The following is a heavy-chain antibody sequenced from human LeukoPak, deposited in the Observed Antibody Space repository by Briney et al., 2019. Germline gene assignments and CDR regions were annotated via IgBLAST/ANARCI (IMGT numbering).Heavy chain of an antibody. CDR3: ARIYSSSSSRGAFDI. CDR1: GFTFTTYT. D-gene: IGHD6-6*01. CDR2: ISSSSSYI. Sequence: PGGSLSLSCAASGFTFTTYTMNWVRQAPGKGLEWVSSISSSSSYIYYADSVKGRFTISRDNAKNSLYLQMNSLRAEDTAVYCCARIYSSSSSRGAFDIWGQGTMVTVSS. V-gene: IGHV3-21*01. J-gene: IGHJ3*02.